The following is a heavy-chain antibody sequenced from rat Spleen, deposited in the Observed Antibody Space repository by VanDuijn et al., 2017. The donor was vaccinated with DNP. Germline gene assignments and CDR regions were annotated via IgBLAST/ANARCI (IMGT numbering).Heavy chain of an antibody. CDR1: GFTFNNYW. CDR3: TTDRGRY. Sequence: EVQLVESGGDPVQPGRSLKLSCVASGFTFNNYWMTWIRQVPGKGLEWVASVTTSGGSTYYRDSVKGRFTISRDNAKSTLYLQMDSLRSEDTATYYCTTDRGRYWGQGVMVTVSS. V-gene: IGHV5-31*01. D-gene: IGHD4-3*01. J-gene: IGHJ2*01. CDR2: VTTSGGST.